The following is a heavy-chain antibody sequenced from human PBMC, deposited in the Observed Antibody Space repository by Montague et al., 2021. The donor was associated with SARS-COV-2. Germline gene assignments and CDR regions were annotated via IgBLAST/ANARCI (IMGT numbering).Heavy chain of an antibody. Sequence: SLRLSCAASGFAFNNFAMTWVRQPPGKGLEWVSSIFGSGAGTYYADSVQGRFTISRDNSRNTLYLQMNSLRAEDTAKYYCAKQTGAGAIVYWYFDHWGRGTVVSVSS. D-gene: IGHD6-25*01. V-gene: IGHV3-23*01. J-gene: IGHJ2*01. CDR1: GFAFNNFA. CDR2: IFGSGAGT. CDR3: AKQTGAGAIVYWYFDH.